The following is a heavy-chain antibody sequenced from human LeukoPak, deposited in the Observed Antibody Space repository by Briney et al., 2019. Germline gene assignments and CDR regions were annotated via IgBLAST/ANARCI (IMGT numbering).Heavy chain of an antibody. CDR3: AKDRAASAGFEFQH. CDR2: ISGSGGST. CDR1: GFTFSSYA. D-gene: IGHD6-13*01. V-gene: IGHV3-23*01. Sequence: GGSLRLSCAPSGFTFSSYAMNWVRQAPGKGLERVSAISGSGGSTYYGDSVKGRFTISRDNSKNTLYLQMNSLRAEDTAIYYCAKDRAASAGFEFQHWGQGTLVTVSS. J-gene: IGHJ1*01.